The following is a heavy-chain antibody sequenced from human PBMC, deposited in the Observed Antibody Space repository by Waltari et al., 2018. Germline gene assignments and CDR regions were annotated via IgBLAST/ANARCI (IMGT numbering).Heavy chain of an antibody. Sequence: QVQLVQSGAEVKKPGSSVKVSCKASGGTFSSYAISWVRQAPGQGLEWMGWINPNRGGTNYAQKFQGRVTMTRDTSISTAYMELSRLRSDDTAVYYCAREWFGELPSNDAFDIWGQGTMVTVSS. CDR3: AREWFGELPSNDAFDI. D-gene: IGHD3-10*01. CDR2: INPNRGGT. CDR1: GGTFSSYA. J-gene: IGHJ3*02. V-gene: IGHV1-2*02.